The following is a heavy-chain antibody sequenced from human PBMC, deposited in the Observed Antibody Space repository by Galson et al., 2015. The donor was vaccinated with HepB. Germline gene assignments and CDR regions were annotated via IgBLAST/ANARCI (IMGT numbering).Heavy chain of an antibody. D-gene: IGHD3-9*01. CDR2: ISNNGGTT. CDR3: AEDLTFLSAFDI. Sequence: SLRLSCAASGFTFSSYAMSWVRQAPGQGLEWVSAISNNGGTTYYADSVRGRFTISRDNSKNTLFLQMNSLRAEDTAVYYCAEDLTFLSAFDIWGQGTMVTVSS. J-gene: IGHJ3*02. CDR1: GFTFSSYA. V-gene: IGHV3-23*01.